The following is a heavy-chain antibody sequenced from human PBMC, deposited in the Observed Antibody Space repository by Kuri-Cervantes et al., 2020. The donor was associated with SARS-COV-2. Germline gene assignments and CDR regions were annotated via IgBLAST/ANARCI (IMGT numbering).Heavy chain of an antibody. CDR3: ARLRFLEWLSPFDY. J-gene: IGHJ4*02. D-gene: IGHD3-3*01. V-gene: IGHV5-10-1*04. Sequence: GGSLRLSCKGSGYSFTSYWISWVRQMPGKGLEWMGRIDPSDSYTNYRPSFQGQVTMSVDKSINTAYLQWSSLRASDTAVYYCARLRFLEWLSPFDYWGQGTLVTVSS. CDR2: IDPSDSYT. CDR1: GYSFTSYW.